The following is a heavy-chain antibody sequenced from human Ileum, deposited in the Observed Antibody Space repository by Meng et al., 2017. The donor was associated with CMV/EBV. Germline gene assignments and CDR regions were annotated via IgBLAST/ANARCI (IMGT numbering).Heavy chain of an antibody. J-gene: IGHJ5*02. Sequence: YTFTGYYMHWVRQAPGQGLEWMGWINPNSGGTNYAQKFQGRVTMTRDTSISTAYMELSRLRSDDTAVYYCARENIVVVPAAIHNWFDPWGQRTLVTVSS. D-gene: IGHD2-2*02. V-gene: IGHV1-2*02. CDR2: INPNSGGT. CDR1: YTFTGYY. CDR3: ARENIVVVPAAIHNWFDP.